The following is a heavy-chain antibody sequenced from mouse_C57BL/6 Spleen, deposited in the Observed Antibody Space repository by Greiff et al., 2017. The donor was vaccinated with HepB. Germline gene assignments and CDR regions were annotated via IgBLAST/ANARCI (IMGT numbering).Heavy chain of an antibody. CDR3: ARIYYGNYGDY. J-gene: IGHJ2*01. CDR2: ISDGGSYT. V-gene: IGHV5-4*03. D-gene: IGHD2-1*01. CDR1: GFTFSSYA. Sequence: EVNVVESGGGLVKPGGSLKLSCAASGFTFSSYAMSWVRQTPEKRLEWVATISDGGSYTYYPDNVKGRFTISRDNAKNNLYLQMSHLKSEDTAMYYCARIYYGNYGDYWGQGTTLTVSS.